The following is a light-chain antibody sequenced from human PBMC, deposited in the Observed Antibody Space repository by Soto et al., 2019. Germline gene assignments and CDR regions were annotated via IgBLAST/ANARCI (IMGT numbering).Light chain of an antibody. CDR2: ENN. Sequence: QSVLTQPPSVSAAPGQKVTISCSGSSSNIGSNYVSWYQQLPGTAPKLLIYENNKRPSGIPDRFSGSKSGTSATLGITGLQTGDEADYYGGTWDSSLSAGVFGGGTKLTVL. CDR3: GTWDSSLSAGV. CDR1: SSNIGSNY. V-gene: IGLV1-51*02. J-gene: IGLJ2*01.